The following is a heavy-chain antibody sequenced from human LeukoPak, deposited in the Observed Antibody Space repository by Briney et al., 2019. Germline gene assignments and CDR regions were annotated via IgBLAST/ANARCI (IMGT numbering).Heavy chain of an antibody. Sequence: PSETLSLTCTVSGGSISSGGYYWSWIRQHPGKGLEWIGYIYYSGSTNYNPSLKSRVTISVDTSKNQFSLKLSSVTAADTAVYYCAREGSLGNWFDPWGQGTLVTVSS. CDR1: GGSISSGGYY. J-gene: IGHJ5*02. CDR2: IYYSGST. D-gene: IGHD3-10*01. CDR3: AREGSLGNWFDP. V-gene: IGHV4-31*03.